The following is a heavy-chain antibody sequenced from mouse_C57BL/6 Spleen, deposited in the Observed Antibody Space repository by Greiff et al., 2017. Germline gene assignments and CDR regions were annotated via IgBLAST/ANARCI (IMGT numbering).Heavy chain of an antibody. CDR3: ARAAQATAWFAY. CDR2: IYPSDSET. CDR1: GYTFTSYW. D-gene: IGHD3-2*02. Sequence: VQLQQPGAELLRPGSSVQLSCKASGYTFTSYWMDWVKQRPGQGLEWIGNIYPSDSETHYNQKFKDKATLTVDKSSSTAYMQLSSLTSEDSAVYYCARAAQATAWFAYWGQGTLVTVSA. J-gene: IGHJ3*01. V-gene: IGHV1-61*01.